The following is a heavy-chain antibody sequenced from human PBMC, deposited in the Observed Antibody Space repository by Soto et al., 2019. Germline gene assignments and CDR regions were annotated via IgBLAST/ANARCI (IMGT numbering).Heavy chain of an antibody. D-gene: IGHD2-15*01. CDR3: AAFCDGGRCPDL. Sequence: QVQLQESGPGLVKPSETLSLTCTVSGTSISSYFWTWVRQPPGKGLEWIGYIYYTGSTKYNPSLRARVTLSVDTTKRQISLKLSSVTAADRAVYFCAAFCDGGRCPDLWGQGTLVTVCS. V-gene: IGHV4-59*01. CDR1: GTSISSYF. CDR2: IYYTGST. J-gene: IGHJ5*02.